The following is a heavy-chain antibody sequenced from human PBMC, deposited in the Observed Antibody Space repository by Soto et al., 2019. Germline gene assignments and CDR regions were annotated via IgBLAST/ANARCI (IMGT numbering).Heavy chain of an antibody. Sequence: GGSLRLSCAASGFTFSSYAMGWVRQAPGKGLEWVSAISGSGGSTYYADSVKGRFTISRDNSKNTLYLQMNSLRAEDTAVYYCAKDLGYDFWSGYFDYWGQGTLVTVSS. CDR3: AKDLGYDFWSGYFDY. V-gene: IGHV3-23*01. D-gene: IGHD3-3*01. CDR1: GFTFSSYA. CDR2: ISGSGGST. J-gene: IGHJ4*02.